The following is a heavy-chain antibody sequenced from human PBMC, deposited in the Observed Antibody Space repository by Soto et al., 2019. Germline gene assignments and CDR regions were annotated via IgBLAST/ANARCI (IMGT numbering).Heavy chain of an antibody. CDR1: GYIFTGYF. Sequence: ASVTVSCKASGYIFTGYFIQWLRQAPGQGLEWIGWINTNTSATNYAQKFQSRVSMTRDTSLGAAYMKLTSLGPDDTALFYCERITCGRDHYYCMDVWGQGTTVTVSS. D-gene: IGHD2-21*01. J-gene: IGHJ6*02. CDR2: INTNTSAT. V-gene: IGHV1-2*02. CDR3: ERITCGRDHYYCMDV.